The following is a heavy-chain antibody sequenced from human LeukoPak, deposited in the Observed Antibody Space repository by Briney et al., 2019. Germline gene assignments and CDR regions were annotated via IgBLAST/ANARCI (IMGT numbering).Heavy chain of an antibody. V-gene: IGHV3-21*01. CDR2: ISYSCTYI. CDR3: ARDRVVYGYSPNFDY. D-gene: IGHD4-17*01. Sequence: KAGGSLRLSCAASGFTFSTYSMNWVRQAPGKGLEWVSSISYSCTYIYYADSVKGRFTISRDNAKNSLYLQMNSLRAEDTAVYYCARDRVVYGYSPNFDYWGQGTLVTVSS. CDR1: GFTFSTYS. J-gene: IGHJ4*02.